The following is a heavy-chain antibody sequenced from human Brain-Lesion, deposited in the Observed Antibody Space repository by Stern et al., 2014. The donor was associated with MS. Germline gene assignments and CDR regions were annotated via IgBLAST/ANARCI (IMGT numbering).Heavy chain of an antibody. CDR1: GFTFSDYW. CDR3: ARIDRGNYDFWSGYYDYWFDP. CDR2: INQDGSDK. D-gene: IGHD3-3*01. J-gene: IGHJ5*02. Sequence: EVQLVESGGELVQPGGSLRLSCVASGFTFSDYWLTWVRQAPGKGLQWVANINQDGSDKNYVDSVKGRFTISRDNAKNSLYLQMNSLRVDDTAVYYCARIDRGNYDFWSGYYDYWFDPWGQGTLVTVSS. V-gene: IGHV3-7*01.